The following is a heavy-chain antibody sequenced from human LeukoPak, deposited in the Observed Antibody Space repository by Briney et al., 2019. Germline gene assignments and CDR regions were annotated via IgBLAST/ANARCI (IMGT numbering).Heavy chain of an antibody. CDR3: AKRVEGGISWSSNWFDP. J-gene: IGHJ5*02. CDR2: IIGTTST. Sequence: LPGGSLRLSCEASGFTFTTYGMGWVRQAPGKGLQWVSTIIGTTSTYYVDSVRGRFTISRDNSKNTLYLEMNGLTVDDTAVYYCAKRVEGGISWSSNWFDPRGQGALVTVSS. D-gene: IGHD6-13*01. CDR1: GFTFTTYG. V-gene: IGHV3-23*01.